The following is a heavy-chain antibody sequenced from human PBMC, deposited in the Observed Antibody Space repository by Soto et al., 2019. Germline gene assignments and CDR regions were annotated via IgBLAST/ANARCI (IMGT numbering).Heavy chain of an antibody. CDR1: GGSISSGGYS. J-gene: IGHJ5*02. Sequence: SETLSLTCAVSGGSISSGGYSWSWIRQPPGKGLEWIGYIYHSGSTYYNPSLKSRVTISVDRSKNQFSLKLSSVTAADTAVYYCARVFRTGNWFDPWGQGTLVTVSS. V-gene: IGHV4-30-2*01. CDR3: ARVFRTGNWFDP. CDR2: IYHSGST. D-gene: IGHD7-27*01.